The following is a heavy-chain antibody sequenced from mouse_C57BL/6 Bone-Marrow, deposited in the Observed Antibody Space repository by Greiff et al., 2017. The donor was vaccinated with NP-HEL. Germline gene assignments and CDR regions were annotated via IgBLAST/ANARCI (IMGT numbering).Heavy chain of an antibody. CDR1: GYEFSNYW. CDR2: IYPGDGDT. J-gene: IGHJ3*01. Sequence: QVQLQQSGAELVKPGASVKISCKASGYEFSNYWMNWVKQRPGKGLEWIGQIYPGDGDTTSNGKFTDKATLTADKSSSTAYMQLSRLTSVDAAVYVCARGAYWGQGTLVTVSA. V-gene: IGHV1-80*01. CDR3: ARGAY.